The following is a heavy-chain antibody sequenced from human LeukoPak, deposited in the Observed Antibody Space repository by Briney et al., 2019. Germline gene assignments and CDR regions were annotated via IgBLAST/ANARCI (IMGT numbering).Heavy chain of an antibody. CDR2: IIPIFGTA. CDR3: ARSGYSYGYLYRLPFDY. V-gene: IGHV1-69*01. CDR1: GGTFSSYA. D-gene: IGHD5-18*01. J-gene: IGHJ4*02. Sequence: ASVKVSCKASGGTFSSYAISWVRQAPGQGLECMGGIIPIFGTANYAQKFQGRVTITADESTSTAYMELSSLRSEDTAVYYCARSGYSYGYLYRLPFDYWGQGTLVTVSS.